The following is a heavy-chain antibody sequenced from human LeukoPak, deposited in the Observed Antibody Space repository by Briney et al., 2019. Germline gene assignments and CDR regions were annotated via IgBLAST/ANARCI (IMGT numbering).Heavy chain of an antibody. D-gene: IGHD3-22*01. Sequence: ASLSVSCKASGYTFTIYYMHWVRQAPGHRLEWLGVINPRSGGTSYAQKFQGRVTMTRDMSTSTVYMELSSLRSEDTAVYYCARDPHGRGYYDSSGYYGGAFDIWGQGTMVTVSS. CDR1: GYTFTIYY. CDR3: ARDPHGRGYYDSSGYYGGAFDI. V-gene: IGHV1-46*01. CDR2: INPRSGGT. J-gene: IGHJ3*02.